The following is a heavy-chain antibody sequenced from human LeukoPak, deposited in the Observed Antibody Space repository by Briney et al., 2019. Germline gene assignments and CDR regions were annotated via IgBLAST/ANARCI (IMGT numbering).Heavy chain of an antibody. Sequence: GGSLRLSCAASGFTFSDYYMNWIRQPPGKGLEWVSSISGGSRTINYADSVKGRFTTSRDNAKNSLFLQVNSLRAEDTAVYYCARAGQSDYWGQGTLVTVSS. V-gene: IGHV3-11*01. CDR3: ARAGQSDY. CDR1: GFTFSDYY. CDR2: ISGGSRTI. J-gene: IGHJ4*02.